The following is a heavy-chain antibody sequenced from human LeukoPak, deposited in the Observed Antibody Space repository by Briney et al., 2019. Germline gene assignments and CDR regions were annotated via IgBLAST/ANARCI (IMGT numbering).Heavy chain of an antibody. CDR2: ISWNSGSI. D-gene: IGHD6-19*01. V-gene: IGHV3-9*01. CDR3: AKLPGGIAVAGTDYFDY. J-gene: IGHJ4*02. Sequence: GGSLRLSCAASGFTFDDYAMPWVRQAPGKGLEWVSGISWNSGSIGYADSVKGRFTISRDNAKNSLYLQMNSLRAEDTALYYCAKLPGGIAVAGTDYFDYWGQGTLVTVSS. CDR1: GFTFDDYA.